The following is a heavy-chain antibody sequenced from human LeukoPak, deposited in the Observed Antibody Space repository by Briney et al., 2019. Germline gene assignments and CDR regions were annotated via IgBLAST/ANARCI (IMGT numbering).Heavy chain of an antibody. J-gene: IGHJ2*01. CDR3: ARGPVSGSYINWYFDL. V-gene: IGHV1-18*01. CDR2: ISAYNGNT. CDR1: GYTFTSDG. Sequence: ASVKVSCKASGYTFTSDGISWVRQAPGRGLEWMGWISAYNGNTNYAQKLQGRVTMTTDTSTSTAYMELRSLRSDDTAVYYCARGPVSGSYINWYFDLWGRGTLVTVSS. D-gene: IGHD3-3*01.